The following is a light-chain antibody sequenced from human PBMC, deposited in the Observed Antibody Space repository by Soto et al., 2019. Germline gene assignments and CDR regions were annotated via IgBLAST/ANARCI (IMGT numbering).Light chain of an antibody. Sequence: EIQMTHSPSSVSASVGDRVTITREASRDISTWVAWYQQKPGKAPKLLIYSASALKRGVPSRFSGSGSGTDFALTVISLQPEDFAPYYCPDADSFLRTFCQVTKVDI. CDR1: RDISTW. CDR2: SAS. V-gene: IGKV1D-12*01. J-gene: IGKJ1*01. CDR3: PDADSFLRT.